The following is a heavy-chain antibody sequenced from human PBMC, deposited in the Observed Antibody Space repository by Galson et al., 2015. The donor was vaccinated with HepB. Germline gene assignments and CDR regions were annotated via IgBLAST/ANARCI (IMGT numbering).Heavy chain of an antibody. CDR1: GGSISSSSYY. D-gene: IGHD1-26*01. CDR3: ARRGSQWELQTDDAFDI. Sequence: ETLSLTCTVSGGSISSSSYYWGWIRQPPGKGLEWIGSIYYSGSTYYNPSLKSRVTISVDTSKNQFSLKLSSVTAADTAVYYCARRGSQWELQTDDAFDIWGQGTMVTVSS. V-gene: IGHV4-39*01. J-gene: IGHJ3*02. CDR2: IYYSGST.